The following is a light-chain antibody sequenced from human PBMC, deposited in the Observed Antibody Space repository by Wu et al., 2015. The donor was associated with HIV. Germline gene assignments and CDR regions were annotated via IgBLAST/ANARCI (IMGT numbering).Light chain of an antibody. CDR1: QSVSSY. V-gene: IGKV3-11*01. CDR3: QQRSNRPWT. J-gene: IGKJ1*01. Sequence: EIVLTQSPATLSLSPGERATLSCRASQSVSSYLAWYQQTPGQAPRLLIYDSSNRATGIPARFSGSGSGTDFTLTISSLEPEDFAVYYCQQRSNRPWTFGQGTKVEIK. CDR2: DSS.